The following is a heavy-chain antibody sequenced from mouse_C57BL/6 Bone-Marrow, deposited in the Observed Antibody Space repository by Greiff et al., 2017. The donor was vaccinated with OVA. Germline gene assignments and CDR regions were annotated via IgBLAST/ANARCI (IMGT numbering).Heavy chain of an antibody. V-gene: IGHV1-50*01. D-gene: IGHD1-1*01. CDR3: ARSGSTVVPDWYFDV. Sequence: QVQLQQPGAELVKPGASVKLSCKASGYTFTSYWMQWVKQRPGQGLEWIGEIDPSDSYTTYNQKFKGKATLTVDTSSSTAYMQLSSLTSEDSAVYYCARSGSTVVPDWYFDVWGTGTTVTVSS. CDR2: IDPSDSYT. J-gene: IGHJ1*03. CDR1: GYTFTSYW.